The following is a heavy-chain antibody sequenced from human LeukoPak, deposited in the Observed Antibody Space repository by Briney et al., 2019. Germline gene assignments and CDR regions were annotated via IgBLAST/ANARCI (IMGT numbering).Heavy chain of an antibody. Sequence: RASVKVSCKASGYTFTGYYMHWVRQAPGQGLEWMGWINPNSGGTNYAQKFQGRVTMTRDTSISTAYKELSRLRSDDTAVYYCARNIGGAWLAHDYWGQGTLVTVSS. J-gene: IGHJ4*02. D-gene: IGHD6-19*01. CDR3: ARNIGGAWLAHDY. CDR2: INPNSGGT. CDR1: GYTFTGYY. V-gene: IGHV1-2*02.